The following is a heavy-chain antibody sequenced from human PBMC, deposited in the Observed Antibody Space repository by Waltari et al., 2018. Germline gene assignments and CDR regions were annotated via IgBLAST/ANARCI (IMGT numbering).Heavy chain of an antibody. CDR2: IGGSGGST. J-gene: IGHJ3*02. V-gene: IGHV3-23*01. CDR3: AKKGGELLVDAFDI. D-gene: IGHD1-26*01. CDR1: GFTFSSYA. Sequence: EVQLLESGGGLVQPGGSLRLSCAASGFTFSSYALSWVRQAPGKGLDRVSAIGGSGGSTYYADSVKGRFTISRDNSKNTLYLQMNSLRAEDTAVYYCAKKGGELLVDAFDIWGQGTMVTVSS.